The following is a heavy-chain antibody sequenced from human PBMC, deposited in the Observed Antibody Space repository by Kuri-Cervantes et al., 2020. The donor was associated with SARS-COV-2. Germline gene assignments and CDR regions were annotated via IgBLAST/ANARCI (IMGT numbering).Heavy chain of an antibody. J-gene: IGHJ2*01. D-gene: IGHD3-3*01. Sequence: SETLSLTCTVSGGSISGYYWSWIRQPPGKGLEWIGYIYYSGSTNYNPSLKSRVTISVDTSKNQFSLKLSSVTAADTAVYYCARVRDDFWSGYLFDLWGRGTLVTVSS. CDR3: ARVRDDFWSGYLFDL. V-gene: IGHV4-59*01. CDR2: IYYSGST. CDR1: GGSISGYY.